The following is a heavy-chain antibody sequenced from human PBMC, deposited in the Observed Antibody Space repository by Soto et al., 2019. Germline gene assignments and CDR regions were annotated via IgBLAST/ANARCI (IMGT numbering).Heavy chain of an antibody. D-gene: IGHD3-3*01. Sequence: PGGSLRLSCAASGFTFSSYGMHWVRQAPGKGLEWVAVISYDGSNKYYADSVKGRFTISRDNSKNTLYLQMNSLRAEDTAVYYCARVLRFLEWSKVNYGMDVWGQGTTVTVS. CDR3: ARVLRFLEWSKVNYGMDV. CDR1: GFTFSSYG. V-gene: IGHV3-30*03. CDR2: ISYDGSNK. J-gene: IGHJ6*02.